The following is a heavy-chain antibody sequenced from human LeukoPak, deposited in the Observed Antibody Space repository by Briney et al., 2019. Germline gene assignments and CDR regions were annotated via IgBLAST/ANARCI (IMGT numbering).Heavy chain of an antibody. V-gene: IGHV4-39*07. J-gene: IGHJ4*02. CDR2: INHSGST. D-gene: IGHD5-12*01. CDR3: ARPRLRFQSGYSGYDYGY. CDR1: GGSISSSSYY. Sequence: PSETLSLTCTVSGGSISSSSYYWGWIRQPPGKGLEWIGEINHSGSTNYNPSLKSRVTISVDTSKNQFSLKLSSVTAADTAVYYCARPRLRFQSGYSGYDYGYWGQGTLVTVSS.